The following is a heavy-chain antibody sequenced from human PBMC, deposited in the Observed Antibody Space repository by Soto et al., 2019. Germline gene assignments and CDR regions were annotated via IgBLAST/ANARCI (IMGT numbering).Heavy chain of an antibody. CDR2: ISPGGIYT. J-gene: IGHJ5*02. Sequence: QVQLVESGGGLVKPGGSLRLSCATSGFTFSDHYMSWIRQAPGKGLEFVSYISPGGIYTNYGDSVKGRFTISRDNAKNSLFLQVNTLSDEDTAVYYCSRGGGGGVFDPGGQGPLVTFSS. D-gene: IGHD2-21*01. V-gene: IGHV3-11*05. CDR1: GFTFSDHY. CDR3: SRGGGGGVFDP.